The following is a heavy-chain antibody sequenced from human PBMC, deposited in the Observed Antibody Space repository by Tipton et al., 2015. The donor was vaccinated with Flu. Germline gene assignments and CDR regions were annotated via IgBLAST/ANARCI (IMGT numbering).Heavy chain of an antibody. CDR1: GFTVSTNY. D-gene: IGHD2-15*01. J-gene: IGHJ4*02. Sequence: SLRLSCAASGFTVSTNYMSWVRQAPGKGLEWVSVIYSIGSTYYADSVKGRFTISRDNSENTLYLQMNSLRVEDTAVYYCARDTSYCSGGSCDYWGQGTLVTVSS. CDR2: IYSIGST. V-gene: IGHV3-53*01. CDR3: ARDTSYCSGGSCDY.